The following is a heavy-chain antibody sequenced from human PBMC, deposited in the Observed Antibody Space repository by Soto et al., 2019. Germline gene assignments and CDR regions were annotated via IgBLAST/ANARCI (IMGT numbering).Heavy chain of an antibody. Sequence: SETLSLTCAVSGGSLSTYGYSWNWIRQPPGKGLEWVGYIYHSGSTFYNPSLESRVTMSLDRSKKQISLKLNSVTAADTAVYFCARGSRRDGYNFCAFDIWGLGTLVTVSS. CDR1: GGSLSTYGYS. V-gene: IGHV4-30-2*01. D-gene: IGHD1-1*01. J-gene: IGHJ3*02. CDR2: IYHSGST. CDR3: ARGSRRDGYNFCAFDI.